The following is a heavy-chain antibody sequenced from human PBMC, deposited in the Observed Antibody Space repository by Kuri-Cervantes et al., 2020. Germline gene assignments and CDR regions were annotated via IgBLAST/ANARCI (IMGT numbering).Heavy chain of an antibody. V-gene: IGHV3-30*18. CDR3: AKDISSADPYYYGMDV. D-gene: IGHD2-15*01. J-gene: IGHJ6*02. CDR2: ISYDGSNK. Sequence: GGSLRLSRAAFGFTFSSYGMHWVRQAPGKGLEWVAVISYDGSNKYYADSVKGRFTISRDNAKNSLYLQMNSLRAEDTALYYCAKDISSADPYYYGMDVWGQGTTVTVSS. CDR1: GFTFSSYG.